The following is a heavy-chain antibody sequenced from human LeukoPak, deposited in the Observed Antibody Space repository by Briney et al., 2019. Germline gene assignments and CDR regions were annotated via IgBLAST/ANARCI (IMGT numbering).Heavy chain of an antibody. CDR1: GFTFSGSA. CDR3: RAAADLNDY. J-gene: IGHJ4*02. Sequence: GGSLRLSCAASGFTFSGSAMQWVRQASGKGVEWLGRIRSKADSYTRAYGESGKGNFIVSRDDSKITAYLQMNSLKTEDTAVYYCRAAADLNDYWGQGTLVTVSS. D-gene: IGHD6-13*01. V-gene: IGHV3-73*01. CDR2: IRSKADSYTR.